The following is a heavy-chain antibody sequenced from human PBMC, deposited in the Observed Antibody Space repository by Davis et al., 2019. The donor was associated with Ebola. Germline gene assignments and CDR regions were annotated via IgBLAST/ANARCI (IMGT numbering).Heavy chain of an antibody. CDR2: VPHSERES. Sequence: PPRSLTLSCAASGFILRTYAMHWVRQAPGKGLEWVAVVPHSERESFYADSVTGRFSISRDNSENTLYLQMNSLTADDTAVYYCARAVFHEVLDYWGQGTPVTVSS. CDR3: ARAVFHEVLDY. CDR1: GFILRTYA. J-gene: IGHJ4*02. V-gene: IGHV3-30*04. D-gene: IGHD3-3*01.